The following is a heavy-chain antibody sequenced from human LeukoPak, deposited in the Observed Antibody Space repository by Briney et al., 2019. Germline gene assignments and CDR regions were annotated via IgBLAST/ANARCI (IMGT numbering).Heavy chain of an antibody. CDR3: ATRNYYDSSGYYSYYFDY. CDR1: GFTFSSYA. D-gene: IGHD3-22*01. V-gene: IGHV3-48*02. Sequence: GGSLRLSCAASGFTFSSYAMSWVRQAPGKGLGWVSYISSSGTTIYYTDSVKGRFAISRDNAKNSLSLQVNSLRDEDTAVYYCATRNYYDSSGYYSYYFDYWGQGTLVTVSP. J-gene: IGHJ4*02. CDR2: ISSSGTTI.